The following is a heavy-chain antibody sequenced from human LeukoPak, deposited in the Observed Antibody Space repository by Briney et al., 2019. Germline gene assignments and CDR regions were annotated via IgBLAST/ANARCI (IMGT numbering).Heavy chain of an antibody. CDR2: ISDVGGT. V-gene: IGHV3-48*03. CDR3: ARENSGYDGGFDY. Sequence: EGSLRLSCAASGFTFSSYEMSWVRQAPGKGLEWVSYISDVGGTHYADSVKGRFTISRDNAKNSLFLQMNSLRAEDTAVYYCARENSGYDGGFDYWGQGTLVTVSS. CDR1: GFTFSSYE. J-gene: IGHJ4*02. D-gene: IGHD5-12*01.